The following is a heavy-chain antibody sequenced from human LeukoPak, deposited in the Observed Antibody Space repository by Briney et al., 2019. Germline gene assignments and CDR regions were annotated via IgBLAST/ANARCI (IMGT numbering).Heavy chain of an antibody. CDR2: ISGSGGST. CDR3: AKPAYCSGGSCYSIGYFDY. V-gene: IGHV3-23*01. J-gene: IGHJ4*02. CDR1: GFTFSSYA. Sequence: GGSLRLSCAASGFTFSSYAMSWVRQAPGKGLEWVSGISGSGGSTYYADSVKGRFTISRDNSKNTLYLQMNSLRAEDTAVYYCAKPAYCSGGSCYSIGYFDYWGQGTLVTVSS. D-gene: IGHD2-15*01.